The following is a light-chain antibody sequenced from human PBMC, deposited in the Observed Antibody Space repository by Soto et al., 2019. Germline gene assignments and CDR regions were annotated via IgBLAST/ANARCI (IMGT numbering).Light chain of an antibody. CDR1: QGISNY. CDR3: QQYDNLPFT. V-gene: IGKV1-33*01. CDR2: DAS. Sequence: DIQMTQSPSSLSASIGDRVTITCQASQGISNYLNWYQQKPGKSPKLLIYDASNLETGVPSRFSGSGSGTHFTFTISSPQPEDIATYYCQQYDNLPFTFGPGTKVELK. J-gene: IGKJ3*01.